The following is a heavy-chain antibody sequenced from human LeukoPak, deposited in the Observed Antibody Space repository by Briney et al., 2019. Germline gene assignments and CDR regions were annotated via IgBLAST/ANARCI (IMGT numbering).Heavy chain of an antibody. CDR1: GGSISSYT. CDR3: ARAVYTWAWFDP. Sequence: SETLCLSCAVSGGSISSYTWSWIRQPPGKGLEWIWDIYYSGGTNYNPSLKSRVTISVDTSKNQFSLKLSSVTAADTAVYYCARAVYTWAWFDPWGQGTLVTVSS. D-gene: IGHD2-2*02. CDR2: IYYSGGT. V-gene: IGHV4-59*01. J-gene: IGHJ5*02.